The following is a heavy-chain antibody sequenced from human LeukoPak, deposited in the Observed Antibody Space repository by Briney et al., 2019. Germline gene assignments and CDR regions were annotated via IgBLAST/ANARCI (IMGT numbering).Heavy chain of an antibody. CDR3: VRGRTSYNWFDP. J-gene: IGHJ5*02. CDR2: IFHSGST. Sequence: SETLSLTCTVSGGSISSYYWTWIRQPPGKGLEWIGYIFHSGSTNYNPSLKSRVTISVDTSKNQFSLKLSSVTAADTAVYCCVRGRTSYNWFDPWGQGTLVTVSS. D-gene: IGHD1-26*01. CDR1: GGSISSYY. V-gene: IGHV4-59*01.